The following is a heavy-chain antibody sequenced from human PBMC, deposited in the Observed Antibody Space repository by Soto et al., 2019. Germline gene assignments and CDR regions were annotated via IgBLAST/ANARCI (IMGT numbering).Heavy chain of an antibody. CDR1: GFTFSSYS. V-gene: IGHV3-30-3*01. Sequence: QVQLVESGGGVVQPGRSLRLSCAASGFTFSSYSMHWVRQAPGKGLEWVAFISYDGSNKYFADSVKGRLTISRDNSKNTLYLRMNSLRAEDTAVYYCARDLSGDSQAYTTYFDYWGQGTLVTVSS. CDR2: ISYDGSNK. J-gene: IGHJ4*02. CDR3: ARDLSGDSQAYTTYFDY. D-gene: IGHD4-17*01.